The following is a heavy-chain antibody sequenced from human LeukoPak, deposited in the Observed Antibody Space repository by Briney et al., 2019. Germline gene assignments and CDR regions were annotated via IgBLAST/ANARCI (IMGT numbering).Heavy chain of an antibody. J-gene: IGHJ4*02. V-gene: IGHV3-48*02. Sequence: PGGSLRLSCAASGFTFSSYAMSWVRQAPGKGLEWVSYISSTSSTIYYADSVRGRFTISRDNVKNSLFLQMNSLRDEDTAVYYCARGYCGSTSCALDYWGQGTLVTVSS. D-gene: IGHD2-2*01. CDR1: GFTFSSYA. CDR2: ISSTSSTI. CDR3: ARGYCGSTSCALDY.